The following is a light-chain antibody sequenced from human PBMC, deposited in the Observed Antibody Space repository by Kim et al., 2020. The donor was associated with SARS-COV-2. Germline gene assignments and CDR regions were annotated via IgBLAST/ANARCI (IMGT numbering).Light chain of an antibody. CDR3: SSYGGRYNAV. J-gene: IGLJ2*01. Sequence: GQSVTISCTRTSSDVGGYNYVSCYQPLPGKVPTLLIYDVHKRPSGVPDRFSGSKSGNTASLTISGLQAEDEAVYYCSSYGGRYNAVFGGGTQLTVL. CDR1: SSDVGGYNY. V-gene: IGLV2-11*01. CDR2: DVH.